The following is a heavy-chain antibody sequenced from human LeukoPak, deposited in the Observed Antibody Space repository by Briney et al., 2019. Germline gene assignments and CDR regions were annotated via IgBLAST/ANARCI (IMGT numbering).Heavy chain of an antibody. V-gene: IGHV1-69*13. Sequence: SVKVSCXASGGTFSSYAISWVRQAHGQGLEWMGGIIPIFGTANYAQKFQGRVTITADESTSTAYTELSSLRSEDTAVYYCARDHTGWFDPWGQGTLVTVSS. D-gene: IGHD2-8*02. J-gene: IGHJ5*02. CDR3: ARDHTGWFDP. CDR1: GGTFSSYA. CDR2: IIPIFGTA.